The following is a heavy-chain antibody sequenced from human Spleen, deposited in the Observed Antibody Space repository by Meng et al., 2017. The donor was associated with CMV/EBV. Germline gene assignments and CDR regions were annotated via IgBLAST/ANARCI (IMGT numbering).Heavy chain of an antibody. CDR3: ARGGAAAGPNP. Sequence: SCKASGGSFSRYAFSRVRQAPGQGREWMGRIVPILGVPSYAQKFQGSVTITADTSTRTVYMELTGLRSEDTAEYYCARGGAAAGPNPWGQGTLVTVSS. D-gene: IGHD6-13*01. V-gene: IGHV1-69*04. CDR1: GGSFSRYA. CDR2: IVPILGVP. J-gene: IGHJ5*02.